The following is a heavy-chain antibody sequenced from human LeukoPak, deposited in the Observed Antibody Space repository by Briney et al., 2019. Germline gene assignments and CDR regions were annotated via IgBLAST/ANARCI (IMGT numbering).Heavy chain of an antibody. D-gene: IGHD3-22*01. CDR3: ARGGIFNPYEL. Sequence: GGSLRLSCAASGFTVSSNYMSWVRQVPGKGLEWVSVIYSDGSTYYADSVKGRFTISRDNAKNSLYLQMTSLRAEDTAVYYCARGGIFNPYELWGQGTLVTVSS. CDR1: GFTVSSNY. V-gene: IGHV3-66*01. CDR2: IYSDGST. J-gene: IGHJ4*02.